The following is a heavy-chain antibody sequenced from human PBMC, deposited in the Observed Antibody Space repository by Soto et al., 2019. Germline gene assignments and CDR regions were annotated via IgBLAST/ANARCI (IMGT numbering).Heavy chain of an antibody. CDR2: ISFDGSNK. CDR1: GFTFSGHA. D-gene: IGHD4-17*01. J-gene: IGHJ6*02. CDR3: ARDRFSGYGDNAHGMDV. Sequence: QVQVVESGGGVVQPGRSLRLSCAASGFTFSGHAMHWVRQAAGKGLEWVAFISFDGSNKYYADSVKGRFTISRDNSKNTLFLQMNSLRGEDTAVYYCARDRFSGYGDNAHGMDVWGQGTTVTVSS. V-gene: IGHV3-30-3*01.